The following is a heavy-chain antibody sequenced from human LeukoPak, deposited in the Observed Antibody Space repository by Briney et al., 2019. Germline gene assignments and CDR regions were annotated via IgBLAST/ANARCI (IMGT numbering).Heavy chain of an antibody. CDR2: IYYSGST. CDR3: AREDCSSTSCYADSYNWFDP. Sequence: SETLSLTCTVSGGSISSYYWSWIRQPPGKGPEWIGYIYYSGSTNYNPSLKSRVTISVDTSKNQFSLKLSSVTAADTAVYYCAREDCSSTSCYADSYNWFDPWGQGTLVTVSS. D-gene: IGHD2-2*01. J-gene: IGHJ5*02. V-gene: IGHV4-59*12. CDR1: GGSISSYY.